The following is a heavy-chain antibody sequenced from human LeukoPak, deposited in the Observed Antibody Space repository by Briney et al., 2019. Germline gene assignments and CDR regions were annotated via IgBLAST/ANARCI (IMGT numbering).Heavy chain of an antibody. CDR1: GGSISSYY. CDR3: ARGPYSGYNGLFDY. CDR2: IYYSGST. D-gene: IGHD5-12*01. J-gene: IGHJ4*02. V-gene: IGHV4-59*01. Sequence: SEPLSLTCTVSGGSISSYYWSWIRQPPGKGLEWTGYIYYSGSTNYNPSLKSRVTISVDTSKNQFSLKLSSVTAADTAVYYCARGPYSGYNGLFDYWGQGTLVTVSS.